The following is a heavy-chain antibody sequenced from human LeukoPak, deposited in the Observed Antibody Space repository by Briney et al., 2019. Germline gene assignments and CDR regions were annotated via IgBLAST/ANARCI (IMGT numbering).Heavy chain of an antibody. Sequence: SETLSLTCTVSGGSISSYYWSWIRQPTGKGLEWIGRIYTSGSTNYNPSLKSRVTMSVDTSKNQFSLKLSSVTAADTAVYYCARGHYDILTGYYDAFDIWGQGTMVTVSS. V-gene: IGHV4-4*07. CDR1: GGSISSYY. CDR3: ARGHYDILTGYYDAFDI. CDR2: IYTSGST. D-gene: IGHD3-9*01. J-gene: IGHJ3*02.